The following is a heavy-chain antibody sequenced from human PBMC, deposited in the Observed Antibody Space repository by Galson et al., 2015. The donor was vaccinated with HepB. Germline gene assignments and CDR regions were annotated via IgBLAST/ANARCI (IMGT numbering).Heavy chain of an antibody. CDR3: TGDRKGGYGPFDY. CDR1: GFTFGDYT. V-gene: IGHV3-49*03. D-gene: IGHD5-12*01. CDR2: IRSKAYGGTT. Sequence: SLRLSCAASGFTFGDYTMSWFRRAPGKGLEWVGSIRSKAYGGTTEYAASVKRRFTISRHDSKSIAYLQINSLKTEDTAVYYCTGDRKGGYGPFDYWGQGTLVTVSS. J-gene: IGHJ4*02.